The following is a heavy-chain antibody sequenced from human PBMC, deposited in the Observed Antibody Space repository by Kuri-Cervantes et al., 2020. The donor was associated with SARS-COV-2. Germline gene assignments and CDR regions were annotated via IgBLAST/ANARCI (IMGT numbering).Heavy chain of an antibody. CDR2: IYTSGST. V-gene: IGHV4-4*07. D-gene: IGHD6-13*01. CDR3: ARDIAAAGTGFDY. Sequence: LRPSCTVSGGSISGYYWSWIRQPAGKVLEWIGRIYTSGSTNYNPSLKSRFTISVDTSKNQSSLKLSSVTAADTAVYYCARDIAAAGTGFDYWGQGTLVTVSS. CDR1: GGSISGYY. J-gene: IGHJ4*02.